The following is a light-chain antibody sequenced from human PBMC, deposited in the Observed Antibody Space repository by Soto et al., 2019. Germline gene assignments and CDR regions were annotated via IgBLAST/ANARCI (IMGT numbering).Light chain of an antibody. V-gene: IGKV2-28*01. Sequence: DIVMTQSPLSLPVTPGEPASISCRSSQSLLHSNGCNYLDWYLQKPGQSPQLLIYLGSNRASGVPHRFSGSGSGTDFTLKISRVAAEDVGVYYCMQALQTPRTFGQGTKVEIK. J-gene: IGKJ1*01. CDR1: QSLLHSNGCNY. CDR2: LGS. CDR3: MQALQTPRT.